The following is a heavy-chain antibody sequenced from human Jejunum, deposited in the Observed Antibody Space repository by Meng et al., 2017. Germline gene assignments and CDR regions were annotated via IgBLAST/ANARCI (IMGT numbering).Heavy chain of an antibody. CDR2: ISGGGGPT. CDR1: GFAFGNYI. CDR3: GKAYPITAHTSGWYAVDY. V-gene: IGHV3-23*01. D-gene: IGHD6-13*01. J-gene: IGHJ4*02. Sequence: GGSLRLSCVASGFAFGNYIMTWVRQAPGKGLEYVSSISGGGGPTKYSDSVKGRFTISRDNSVNTLYLQMNSLGGDDAAKYFYGKAYPITAHTSGWYAVDYWGQGTLVTVSS.